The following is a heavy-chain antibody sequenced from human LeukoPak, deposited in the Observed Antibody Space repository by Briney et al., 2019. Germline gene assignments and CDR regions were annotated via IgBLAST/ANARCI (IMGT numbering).Heavy chain of an antibody. CDR1: GFSLTTGGVG. CDR2: IYSNDDK. CDR3: AHRLWGITMVRGAFDP. Sequence: SGPTLVNPTQTLTLTCTFSGFSLTTGGVGVGWIRQPPGKALEWVALIYSNDDKRYSPSLKSRLTITKDTSKNQVVLTMTNMDPVDTATNYCAHRLWGITMVRGAFDPWGQGTLVTVSS. V-gene: IGHV2-5*01. D-gene: IGHD3-10*01. J-gene: IGHJ5*02.